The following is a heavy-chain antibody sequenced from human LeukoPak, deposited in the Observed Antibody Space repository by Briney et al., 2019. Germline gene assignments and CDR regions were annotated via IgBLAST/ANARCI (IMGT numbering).Heavy chain of an antibody. D-gene: IGHD2-2*01. CDR2: ISWNSGSI. CDR1: GFTFDDYA. J-gene: IGHJ4*02. CDR3: AKDKRVVPAHTFDY. V-gene: IGHV3-9*01. Sequence: GGSLRLSCAASGFTFDDYAMHWVRQAPGKGLEWVSGISWNSGSIGYADSVKGRFTISRDNAKNSLYLQMNSLRAEDTALYYCAKDKRVVPAHTFDYWGQGTLVTVSS.